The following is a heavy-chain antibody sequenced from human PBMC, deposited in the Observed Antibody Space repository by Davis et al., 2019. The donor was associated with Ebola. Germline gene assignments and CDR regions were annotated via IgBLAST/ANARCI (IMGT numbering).Heavy chain of an antibody. CDR2: INGDGRRT. J-gene: IGHJ6*02. CDR1: GFTFSSHW. CDR3: ARLEISNYYYGMDV. V-gene: IGHV3-74*01. D-gene: IGHD5-24*01. Sequence: GESLKISCAASGFTFSSHWMHWVRQAPGKGLVWVSRINGDGRRTNYADSVKGRFTISRDNAKNSLYLQMNSLRVEDTAVYYCARLEISNYYYGMDVWGQGTMVSVSS.